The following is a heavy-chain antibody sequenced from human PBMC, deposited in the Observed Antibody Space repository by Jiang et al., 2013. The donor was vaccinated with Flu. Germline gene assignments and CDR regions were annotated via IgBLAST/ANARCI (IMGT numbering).Heavy chain of an antibody. CDR1: GLSLSTSGVG. Sequence: KPTQTLTLTCTVSGLSLSTSGVGVAWIRQPPGKALELLTLIYWDDDKRFSPSLESRLTITKDTSKNQVVLTMTDMDPVDTATYYCARTPKPRLGVYYFDYWGQGIPVTVSS. CDR2: IYWDDDK. CDR3: ARTPKPRLGVYYFDY. V-gene: IGHV2-5*02. J-gene: IGHJ4*02. D-gene: IGHD3-16*01.